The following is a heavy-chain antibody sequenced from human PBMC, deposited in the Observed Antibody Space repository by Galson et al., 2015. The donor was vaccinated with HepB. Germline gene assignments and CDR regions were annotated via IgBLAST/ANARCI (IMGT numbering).Heavy chain of an antibody. J-gene: IGHJ6*02. CDR3: VREQVGSNPIWYYGMDV. CDR2: ISVLSGST. CDR1: GFSVSDYY. D-gene: IGHD1-26*01. V-gene: IGHV3-11*06. Sequence: SLRLSCAASGFSVSDYYISWIRQAPGKGLEWVSYISVLSGSTTNADSVRGRFTMSRDNAKNSVYLQMNSLRVEDTAVYYCVREQVGSNPIWYYGMDVWGQGTTVTVSS.